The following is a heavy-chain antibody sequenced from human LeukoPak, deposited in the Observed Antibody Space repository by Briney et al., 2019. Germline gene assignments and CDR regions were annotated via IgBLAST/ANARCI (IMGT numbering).Heavy chain of an antibody. D-gene: IGHD1-7*01. CDR2: FSGRGGST. V-gene: IGHV3-23*01. Sequence: GGSLRLSCAASGFTFSSYAMSWVRQAPGKGLEWVSTFSGRGGSTYYADSVKGRFTISRDNSKNTLYLEMSSLRGEGTAVYFCAKEGVPGSTFLYYFDYWGQGTLVTVSS. CDR3: AKEGVPGSTFLYYFDY. J-gene: IGHJ4*02. CDR1: GFTFSSYA.